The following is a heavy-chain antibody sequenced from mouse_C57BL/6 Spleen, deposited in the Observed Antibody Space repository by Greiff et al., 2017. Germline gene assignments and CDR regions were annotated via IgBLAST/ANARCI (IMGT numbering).Heavy chain of an antibody. V-gene: IGHV14-3*01. J-gene: IGHJ1*03. CDR1: GFNIKNPY. D-gene: IGHD1-1*01. CDR3: ATTVVSYWYFDV. Sequence: VQLQQSVAELVRPGASVKLSCTASGFNIKNPYMHWVKQRPEQGLEWIGRIDPANGNTKYAPKFQGKATITADTSSNTAYLQLSSLTSEDTAIYYCATTVVSYWYFDVWGTGTTVTVSS. CDR2: IDPANGNT.